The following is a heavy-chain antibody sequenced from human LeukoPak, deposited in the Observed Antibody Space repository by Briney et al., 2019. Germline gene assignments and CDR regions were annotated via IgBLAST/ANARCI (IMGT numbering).Heavy chain of an antibody. D-gene: IGHD3-22*01. J-gene: IGHJ4*02. Sequence: EGSLRLSCAASGFTFSSYSTNWVRQAPGKGLEWFSSISSSSSYIYYADSVRGRFTISRDNAKNSLYLQMNSLRAEDTAVYYCARDVPADYYDSSGYSLDYWGQGTLVTVSS. V-gene: IGHV3-21*01. CDR1: GFTFSSYS. CDR3: ARDVPADYYDSSGYSLDY. CDR2: ISSSSSYI.